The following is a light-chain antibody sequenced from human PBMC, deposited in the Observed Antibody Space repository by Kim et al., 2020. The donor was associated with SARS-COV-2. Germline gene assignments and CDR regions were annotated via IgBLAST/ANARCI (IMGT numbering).Light chain of an antibody. J-gene: IGKJ2*01. CDR1: QSVSSN. CDR2: DAS. V-gene: IGKV3-15*01. CDR3: QQYHNWPDT. Sequence: ETVMTQSLATLSVSPGERATLSCRASQSVSSNLAWYQQQPGQAPRLLIYDASSRATGIPARLSGSGSGTEFTLTVSSLQSEDFALYFCQQYHNWPDTCGKGTKREI.